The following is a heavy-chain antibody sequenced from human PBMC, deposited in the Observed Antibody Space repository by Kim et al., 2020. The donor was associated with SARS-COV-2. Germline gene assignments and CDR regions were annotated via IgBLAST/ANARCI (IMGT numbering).Heavy chain of an antibody. CDR3: ARPKNIVVVTAICDAFDI. Sequence: ASVKVSCKASGYTFTSYAMNWVRQAPGQGLEWMGWINTNTGNPTYAQGFTGRFVFSLDTSVSTAYLQISSLKAEDTAVYYCARPKNIVVVTAICDAFDIWGQGTMVTVSS. J-gene: IGHJ3*02. CDR2: INTNTGNP. CDR1: GYTFTSYA. V-gene: IGHV7-4-1*02. D-gene: IGHD2-21*02.